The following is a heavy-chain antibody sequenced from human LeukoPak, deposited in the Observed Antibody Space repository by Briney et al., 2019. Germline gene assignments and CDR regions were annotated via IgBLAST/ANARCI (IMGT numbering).Heavy chain of an antibody. CDR3: ASRNQYCGGDCFWAFDI. J-gene: IGHJ3*02. V-gene: IGHV3-21*01. CDR1: GFTSSRYS. D-gene: IGHD2-21*02. CDR2: ISSSGSYI. Sequence: GGSLRLSCGASGFTSSRYSMNWVRQAPGKGLEWVSSISSSGSYIYYADSVKGRFTISRDNAKNSLYLQMNSLRAEDTAVYYCASRNQYCGGDCFWAFDIWGQGTMVTVSS.